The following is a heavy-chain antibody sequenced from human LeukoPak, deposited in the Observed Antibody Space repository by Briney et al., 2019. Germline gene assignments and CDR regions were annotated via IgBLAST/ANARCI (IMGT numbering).Heavy chain of an antibody. J-gene: IGHJ4*02. CDR2: IWYDASNK. Sequence: PGGSLRLSCAASGISFRSYGMHWVRQAPGKGLEWVTFIWYDASNKYYAESVKGRFTISRDNSRNTVFLQMNSLRAEDTAIYYCATDLSTHYFGSWGQGTLVTVSS. V-gene: IGHV3-30*02. CDR1: GISFRSYG. D-gene: IGHD2/OR15-2a*01. CDR3: ATDLSTHYFGS.